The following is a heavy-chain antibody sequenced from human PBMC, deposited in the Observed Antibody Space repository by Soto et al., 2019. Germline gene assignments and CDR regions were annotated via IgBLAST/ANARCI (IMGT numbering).Heavy chain of an antibody. CDR2: ISAYNGNT. Sequence: ASVKVSCKASGYTFTSYGISWVRQAPGQGLEWMGWISAYNGNTNYAQKLQGRVTMTTDTSTSTAYMELRSLRSDDTAVYYCARSEDSSGHYLPDYWGQGTLVTVSS. D-gene: IGHD3-22*01. CDR3: ARSEDSSGHYLPDY. CDR1: GYTFTSYG. V-gene: IGHV1-18*01. J-gene: IGHJ4*02.